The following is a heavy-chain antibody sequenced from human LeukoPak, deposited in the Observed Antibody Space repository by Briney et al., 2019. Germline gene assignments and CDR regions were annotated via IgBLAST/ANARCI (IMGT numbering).Heavy chain of an antibody. Sequence: SETLSLTCAVSGGSISSGGYSWNWIRQPPGKGLEWIGYIYHSGSTYYNPSLKSRATISVDRSKNQFSLKLSSVTAADTAVYYCARGYYGSGSYSWFDPWGQGTLVTVSS. V-gene: IGHV4-30-2*01. CDR2: IYHSGST. CDR1: GGSISSGGYS. CDR3: ARGYYGSGSYSWFDP. J-gene: IGHJ5*02. D-gene: IGHD3-10*01.